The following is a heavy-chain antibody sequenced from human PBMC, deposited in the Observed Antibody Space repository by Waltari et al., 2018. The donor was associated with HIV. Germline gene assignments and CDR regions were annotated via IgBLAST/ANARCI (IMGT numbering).Heavy chain of an antibody. V-gene: IGHV3-7*01. J-gene: IGHJ3*01. CDR3: ARLVYTGSYIDSFDV. D-gene: IGHD1-26*01. Sequence: EVQLVESGGGLVQPGGSLRLSCAASGFTFSNYWMYWVRQTPTKGLEWVANIKDDGTEKYYVDSVKGRFTISRDNARNSLFLQMNSLRVEDTAVYYCARLVYTGSYIDSFDVWGQGTKATVSS. CDR1: GFTFSNYW. CDR2: IKDDGTEK.